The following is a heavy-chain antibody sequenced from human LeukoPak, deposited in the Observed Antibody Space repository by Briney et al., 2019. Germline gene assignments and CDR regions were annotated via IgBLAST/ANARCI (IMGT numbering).Heavy chain of an antibody. V-gene: IGHV3-7*01. CDR1: GFTFSSYW. D-gene: IGHD6-19*01. J-gene: IGHJ4*02. CDR3: ARQGYSSGK. Sequence: PGGSLRLSCAASGFTFSSYWMSWVRQAPGKRLEWVASIQRDGSEKYYVESVKGRFTISRDNAKNSLYLQMNSLRAEDTAVYYCARQGYSSGKWGQGTLVTVSS. CDR2: IQRDGSEK.